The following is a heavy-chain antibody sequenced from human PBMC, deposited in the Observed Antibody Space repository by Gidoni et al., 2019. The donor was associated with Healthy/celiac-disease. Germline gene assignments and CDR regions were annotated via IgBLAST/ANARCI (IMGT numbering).Heavy chain of an antibody. CDR3: ARDNVDTAMAIDY. J-gene: IGHJ4*02. D-gene: IGHD5-18*01. CDR2: IFSNDEK. Sequence: QVTLKESGPVLVKPTETLTLTCTASGFSLSNARMGVSWIRQPPGKALEWLAHIFSNDEKSSSTPLKSRLTISKDTSKSQVVLTMTNMDPVDTATYYCARDNVDTAMAIDYWGQGTLVTVSS. CDR1: GFSLSNARMG. V-gene: IGHV2-26*01.